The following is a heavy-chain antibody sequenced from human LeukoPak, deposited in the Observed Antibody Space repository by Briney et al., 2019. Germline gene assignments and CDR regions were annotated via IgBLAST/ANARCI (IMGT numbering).Heavy chain of an antibody. V-gene: IGHV1-8*01. Sequence: ASVKVSCKASGYTFISYDINWVRQATGQGLEWMGWMNPNSGNTGYAQKFQGRVTMTRDTSISTAYMELSSLRSEDTAMYYCARKNYCSGGSCYSRGWFDPWGQGTLVTVSS. J-gene: IGHJ5*02. D-gene: IGHD2-15*01. CDR2: MNPNSGNT. CDR1: GYTFISYD. CDR3: ARKNYCSGGSCYSRGWFDP.